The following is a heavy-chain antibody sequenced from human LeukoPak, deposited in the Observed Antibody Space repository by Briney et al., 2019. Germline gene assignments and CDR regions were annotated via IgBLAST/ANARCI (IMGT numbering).Heavy chain of an antibody. D-gene: IGHD2-8*01. V-gene: IGHV4-34*01. Sequence: SETLSLTCAVHGGSFSGYYWSWIRQPPGKGLEWIGEINHSGSTNYNPSLKSPVTISVDTYKNQFSLKLSSVTAADTAVYYCARGRIGTNGYWGQGTLVTVCS. CDR3: ARGRIGTNGY. J-gene: IGHJ4*02. CDR1: GGSFSGYY. CDR2: INHSGST.